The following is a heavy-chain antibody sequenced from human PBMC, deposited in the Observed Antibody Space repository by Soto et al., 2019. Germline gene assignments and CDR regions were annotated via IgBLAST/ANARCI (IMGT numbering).Heavy chain of an antibody. CDR3: ARRGYDSYFFYSMEG. Sequence: GGSLRLSCAASGFTFSSYWMHWVRQAPGKGLVWVSRINSDGSSTSYADSVKGRFTISRDNAKNTLYLQMNSLRAEDTAVYYCARRGYDSYFFYSMEGWGQGTTVEVSS. J-gene: IGHJ6*02. CDR2: INSDGSST. CDR1: GFTFSSYW. V-gene: IGHV3-74*01. D-gene: IGHD1-1*01.